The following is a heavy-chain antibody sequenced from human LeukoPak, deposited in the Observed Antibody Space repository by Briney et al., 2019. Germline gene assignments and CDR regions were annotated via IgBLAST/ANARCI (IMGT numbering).Heavy chain of an antibody. V-gene: IGHV4-34*10. CDR1: GESFNGYY. J-gene: IGHJ5*02. D-gene: IGHD6-13*01. CDR3: AREGDSSSVGWFDP. CDR2: INHVGIT. Sequence: PSETLSLTCAVYGESFNGYYWSWIRQSPQKGLEWIGHINHVGITNYNPSLKSRLTILVDTSKNQFSLKLSSVTAADTAVYYCAREGDSSSVGWFDPWGQGTLVTVSS.